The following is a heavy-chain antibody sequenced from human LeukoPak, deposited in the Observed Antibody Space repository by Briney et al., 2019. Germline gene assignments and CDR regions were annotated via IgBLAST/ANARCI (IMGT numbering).Heavy chain of an antibody. CDR3: ARDIDDVGALLDF. D-gene: IGHD1-26*01. V-gene: IGHV4-39*07. CDR2: INYSGRT. CDR1: DDSISSNRYF. J-gene: IGHJ4*02. Sequence: SETLSLTCTISDDSISSNRYFWAWIRQPPGTGLEWIASINYSGRTYYNPSLMSRLTISVDTTKRQFSLKMTSVTAADTALYYCARDIDDVGALLDFWGQGTLVAVSS.